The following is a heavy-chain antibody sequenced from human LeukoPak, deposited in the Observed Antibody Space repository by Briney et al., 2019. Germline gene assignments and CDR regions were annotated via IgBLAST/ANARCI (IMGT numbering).Heavy chain of an antibody. Sequence: ASVKVSCKVSGYTLTELSMHWVRQAPGKGLEWMGGFDPEDGETIYAQKFQGRVTMTEDTSTDTAYMELSSLRSEDTAVYYCATGNYYGSGSYCTLGYWGQGTLVTVSS. CDR1: GYTLTELS. J-gene: IGHJ4*02. CDR2: FDPEDGET. CDR3: ATGNYYGSGSYCTLGY. D-gene: IGHD3-10*01. V-gene: IGHV1-24*01.